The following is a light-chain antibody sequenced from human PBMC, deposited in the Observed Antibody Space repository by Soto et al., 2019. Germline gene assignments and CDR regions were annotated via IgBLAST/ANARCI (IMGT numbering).Light chain of an antibody. Sequence: QLVLTQPPSVSGAPGQRVTISCTGNSSNIGAGYDVLWYRQLPGTAPKLLIYGDINRPSGVSDRFSGSKSGTSASLAITGLQAEDEADYYCQSYDSSLSVYVVFGGGTKLTVL. V-gene: IGLV1-40*01. CDR2: GDI. CDR3: QSYDSSLSVYVV. CDR1: SSNIGAGYD. J-gene: IGLJ2*01.